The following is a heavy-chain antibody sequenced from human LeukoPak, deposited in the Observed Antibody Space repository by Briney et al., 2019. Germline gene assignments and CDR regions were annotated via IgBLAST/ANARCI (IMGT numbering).Heavy chain of an antibody. V-gene: IGHV3-15*01. J-gene: IGHJ4*02. CDR2: IIPKADGGTT. CDR1: GFTFANAW. Sequence: PGGSLRLSCAASGFTFANAWMSWVRQAPGKGPEWIGRIIPKADGGTTDYAASVKGRFTISRDDSKNTLSLNMNSLKTEDTAMYYCTTDVSYWGQGTLVTVSS. CDR3: TTDVSY.